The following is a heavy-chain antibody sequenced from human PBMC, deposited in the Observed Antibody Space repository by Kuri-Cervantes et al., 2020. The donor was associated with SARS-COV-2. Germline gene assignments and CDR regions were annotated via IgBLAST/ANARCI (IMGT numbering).Heavy chain of an antibody. CDR3: ARENWNYFDY. CDR1: GDSISSYY. CDR2: IYYSGST. J-gene: IGHJ4*02. V-gene: IGHV4-59*01. D-gene: IGHD1-1*01. Sequence: SETLSLTCTVSGDSISSYYWSWIRQPPGKGLEWIGYIYYSGSTNYNPSLKSRVTISVDTSKNQFSLKLSSVTAADTAVYYCARENWNYFDYWGQGTLVTVSS.